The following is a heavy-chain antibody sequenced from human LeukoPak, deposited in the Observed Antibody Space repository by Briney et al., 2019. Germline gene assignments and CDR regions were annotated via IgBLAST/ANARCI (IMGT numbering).Heavy chain of an antibody. D-gene: IGHD5/OR15-5a*01. J-gene: IGHJ4*02. CDR3: ARHLAGDSLYRHFDY. Sequence: GGSLDLPCPAFQFPLSTFWLSWVRRPQGKGLEWLPNIKQDGSETNYVDSVKGRFTISRDNAKNSLFLQMNSLRGEDTGIYYCARHLAGDSLYRHFDYWGQGTLVTVSS. CDR1: QFPLSTFW. CDR2: IKQDGSET. V-gene: IGHV3-7*04.